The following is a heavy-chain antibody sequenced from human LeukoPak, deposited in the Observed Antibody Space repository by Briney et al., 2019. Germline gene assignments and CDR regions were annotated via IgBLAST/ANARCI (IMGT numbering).Heavy chain of an antibody. CDR3: AMNSQWLLADY. D-gene: IGHD3-22*01. V-gene: IGHV3-7*02. CDR1: VDTFSNHW. J-gene: IGHJ4*02. Sequence: GGSLRLSCAASVDTFSNHWMSWAPQAPGKGLEWVANTKQDETEKHYADSVKGRFTISRDNAQNSLYLQMNSLRAEDTAVYFCAMNSQWLLADYWGQGTVVTVSS. CDR2: TKQDETEK.